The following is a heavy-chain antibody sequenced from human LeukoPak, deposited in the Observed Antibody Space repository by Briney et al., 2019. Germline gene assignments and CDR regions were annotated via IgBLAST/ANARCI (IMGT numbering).Heavy chain of an antibody. V-gene: IGHV3-23*01. CDR3: VKKDSGGSYYWFDP. D-gene: IGHD3-22*01. Sequence: GGSLRLSCAASGFTFKNYAMNWVRQSPGQGLEWVSTISGDAVTSWYADSVKGRFTVSRDNSKNIVFLQMNNLRAEDTAVYYCVKKDSGGSYYWFDPWGQGTLVTVSS. CDR2: ISGDAVTS. CDR1: GFTFKNYA. J-gene: IGHJ5*02.